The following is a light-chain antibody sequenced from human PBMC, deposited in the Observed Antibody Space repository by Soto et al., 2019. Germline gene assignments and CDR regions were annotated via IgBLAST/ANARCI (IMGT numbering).Light chain of an antibody. CDR2: DAS. CDR1: QSVSSSY. V-gene: IGKV3-20*01. CDR3: QQYGSSPWT. Sequence: EIVLTQSPGTLSLSPGERATLSCRASQSVSSSYLAWYQQKPGQPPRLLIYDASSRATGIPDRFSGSGSGTDFTLTISRLEPEDFAVYYCQQYGSSPWTFGQGTKVEIK. J-gene: IGKJ1*01.